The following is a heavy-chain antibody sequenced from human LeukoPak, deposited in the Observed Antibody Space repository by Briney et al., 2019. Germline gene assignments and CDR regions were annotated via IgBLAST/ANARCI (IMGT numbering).Heavy chain of an antibody. D-gene: IGHD3-10*01. CDR1: GFIFSDYS. CDR2: INRSAST. J-gene: IGHJ5*02. V-gene: IGHV4-34*01. CDR3: ARRGPPRTMLRGVKSGWFDP. Sequence: GSLRLSCVASGFIFSDYSMDWIRQPPGKGLEWIGEINRSASTNYNPSLKSRVTISIDTSKNQFSLKLSSVTAADTAVYYCARRGPPRTMLRGVKSGWFDPWGQGTLVTVSS.